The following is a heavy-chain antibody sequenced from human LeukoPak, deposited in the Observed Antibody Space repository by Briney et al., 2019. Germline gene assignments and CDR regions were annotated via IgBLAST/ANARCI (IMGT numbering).Heavy chain of an antibody. CDR1: GFTFSGSA. CDR3: VNFYDSSGYPSHYNYGLDV. V-gene: IGHV3-21*04. Sequence: GGSLRLSCAASGFTFSGSAMHWVRQAPGKGLEWVSSISSSSSYIYYADSVRGRFTISRHNSKNTLHLQMSSLRVEDTAVYYCVNFYDSSGYPSHYNYGLDVWGQGTTVTVSS. CDR2: ISSSSSYI. D-gene: IGHD3-22*01. J-gene: IGHJ6*02.